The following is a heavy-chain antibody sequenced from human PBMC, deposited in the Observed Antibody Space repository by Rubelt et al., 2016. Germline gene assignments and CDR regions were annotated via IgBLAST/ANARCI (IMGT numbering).Heavy chain of an antibody. V-gene: IGHV4-34*01. J-gene: IGHJ4*02. Sequence: WIGEINHSGSTNYNPSLKSRVTISVDTSKNQFSLKLSSVTAADTAVYYCVRGETGDYWGQGTLVTVSP. CDR3: VRGETGDY. CDR2: INHSGST.